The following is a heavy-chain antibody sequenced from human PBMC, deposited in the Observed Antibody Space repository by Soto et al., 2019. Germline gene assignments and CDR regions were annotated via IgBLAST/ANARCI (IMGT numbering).Heavy chain of an antibody. CDR2: IIPIFGTA. J-gene: IGHJ4*02. D-gene: IGHD6-13*01. V-gene: IGHV1-69*13. Sequence: ASVKVSCKASGGTFSSYAISWVRQAPGQGLEWMGGIIPIFGTANYAQKFQGRVTITADESTSTAYMELSSLRSEDTAVYYCASRRRDIAAAGTALDYWGQGTLVTVTS. CDR1: GGTFSSYA. CDR3: ASRRRDIAAAGTALDY.